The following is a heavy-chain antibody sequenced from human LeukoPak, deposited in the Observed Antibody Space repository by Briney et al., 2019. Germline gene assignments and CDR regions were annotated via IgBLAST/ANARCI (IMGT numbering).Heavy chain of an antibody. CDR3: ASSYSGDYFGGTESLHH. D-gene: IGHD1-26*01. CDR2: MNPNSGDT. CDR1: GYTFTGYY. V-gene: IGHV1-2*02. Sequence: GASVKVSCKASGYTFTGYYIHWVRQAPGQGLEWMGWMNPNSGDTNYVQRLQGRVTMSRDTSISTAYMELSGLRSDDMAMYYCASSYSGDYFGGTESLHHWGQGTPVTVSS. J-gene: IGHJ1*01.